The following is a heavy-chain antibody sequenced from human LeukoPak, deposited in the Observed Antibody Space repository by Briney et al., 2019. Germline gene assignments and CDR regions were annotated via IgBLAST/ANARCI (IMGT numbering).Heavy chain of an antibody. Sequence: SETLSLTCAVYGGSFSGYYWSWIRQPPGKGLEWIGEINHSGSTNYNPSHKSRITISVDTSKNQFSLKLSSVTAADTAVYYCASRQLWLRRGWFDPWGQGTLVTVSS. J-gene: IGHJ5*02. V-gene: IGHV4-34*01. CDR3: ASRQLWLRRGWFDP. D-gene: IGHD5-18*01. CDR2: INHSGST. CDR1: GGSFSGYY.